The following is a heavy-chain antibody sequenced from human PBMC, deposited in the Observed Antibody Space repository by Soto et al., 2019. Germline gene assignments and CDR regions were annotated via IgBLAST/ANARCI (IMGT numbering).Heavy chain of an antibody. J-gene: IGHJ4*02. CDR3: AICTGIQLWVFNY. D-gene: IGHD5-18*01. CDR2: VTGSGGST. Sequence: GGSLRLSCAASGFRFSSYAMSWVRQAPGKGFEWVSTVTGSGGSTFYADSVKGRLSISRDNSKNTLYLQMNSLRAEDTAVYYCAICTGIQLWVFNYWGQGTPVTVSS. CDR1: GFRFSSYA. V-gene: IGHV3-23*01.